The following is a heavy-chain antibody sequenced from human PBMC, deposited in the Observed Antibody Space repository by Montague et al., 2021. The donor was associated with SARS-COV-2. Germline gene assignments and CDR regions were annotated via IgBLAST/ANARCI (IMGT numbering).Heavy chain of an antibody. D-gene: IGHD3-10*01. V-gene: IGHV3-48*03. J-gene: IGHJ6*02. CDR3: ATLARGLFDHGMDV. CDR2: ITSDGGII. CDR1: GFTFSRHE. Sequence: SLRLSCAASGFTFSRHEVNWVRQAPGKGLERVSYITSDGGIIYYADFVEGRFTISRDNAKNSLYLHMNSMRVGDTAVYYCATLARGLFDHGMDVWGQGTTVTVSS.